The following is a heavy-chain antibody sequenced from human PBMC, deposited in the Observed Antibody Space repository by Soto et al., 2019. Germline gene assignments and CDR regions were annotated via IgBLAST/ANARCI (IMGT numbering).Heavy chain of an antibody. V-gene: IGHV3-23*01. CDR1: GFTFSEFA. D-gene: IGHD1-26*01. CDR3: VKKIAGTTTSGAYWSFDL. J-gene: IGHJ2*01. CDR2: ISGGGDAT. Sequence: EVQLLESGGGLVQPGGSLTLSCAASGFTFSEFAMNWVRQAPGKGLEWVSGISGGGDATFYADSVKGRFTISRVQSKNTVYLQMNGLRADATAVYYCVKKIAGTTTSGAYWSFDLWGRGTLVTVSS.